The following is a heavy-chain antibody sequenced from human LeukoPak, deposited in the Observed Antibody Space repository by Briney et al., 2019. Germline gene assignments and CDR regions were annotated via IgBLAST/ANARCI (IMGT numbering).Heavy chain of an antibody. Sequence: GGSLRLSCAASGFTFSSYAMHWVRQAPGKGLEYDSAISSNGGSTYYANSVKGRFTISRDNSKNTLYLQMGSLRAEDMAVYYCARVTWNYSFDYWGQGTLVTVSS. CDR3: ARVTWNYSFDY. V-gene: IGHV3-64*01. J-gene: IGHJ4*02. CDR2: ISSNGGST. CDR1: GFTFSSYA. D-gene: IGHD1-7*01.